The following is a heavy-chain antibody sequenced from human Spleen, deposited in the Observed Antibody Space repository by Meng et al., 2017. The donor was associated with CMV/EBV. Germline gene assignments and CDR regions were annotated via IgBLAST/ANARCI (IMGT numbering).Heavy chain of an antibody. D-gene: IGHD6-13*01. V-gene: IGHV4-4*07. J-gene: IGHJ4*02. CDR3: ERVGEAAAAGTNSDY. CDR2: IYTSGST. Sequence: GSLRLSCTVSGGSISSYYWTWIRQPAGKGLEWIGRIYTSGSTNYNPSLKSRVTMSVDTSKNQFSLKLSSVTAADTAVYYCERVGEAAAAGTNSDYWGQGTLVTVSS. CDR1: GGSISSYY.